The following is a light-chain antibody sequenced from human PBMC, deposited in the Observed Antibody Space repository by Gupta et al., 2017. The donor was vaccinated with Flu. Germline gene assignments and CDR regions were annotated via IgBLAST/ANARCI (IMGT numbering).Light chain of an antibody. CDR2: DAS. CDR3: HQGKHWPLT. V-gene: IGKV3-15*01. CDR1: QRVGVD. Sequence: PPTLSVSPGEGVALYCRASQRVGVDLPWYHQKPGQPPRPPIYDASCRVNGVPARVNDSGSGTDFTLTISSLQSEDFAVYFCHQGKHWPLTFGEGTRVEVK. J-gene: IGKJ5*01.